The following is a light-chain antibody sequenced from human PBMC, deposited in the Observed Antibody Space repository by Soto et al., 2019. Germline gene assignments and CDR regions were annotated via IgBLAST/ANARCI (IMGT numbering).Light chain of an antibody. J-gene: IGKJ2*01. CDR1: QSVSTR. CDR2: GAS. Sequence: EIVMTQSPATLSVSPGERATLSCRASQSVSTRLAWYRQKPGQAPRLLIYGASTRATGIPARFSGSGSGTEFTLTISSLQADDFATYYCQQYASYPYTFGRGTRLEIK. V-gene: IGKV3-15*01. CDR3: QQYASYPYT.